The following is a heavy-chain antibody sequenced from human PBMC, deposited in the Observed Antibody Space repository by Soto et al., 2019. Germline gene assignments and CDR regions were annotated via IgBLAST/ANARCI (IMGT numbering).Heavy chain of an antibody. CDR1: GGSISSGDYY. J-gene: IGHJ4*02. D-gene: IGHD3-22*01. Sequence: SETLSLTCTVCGGSISSGDYYWSWIRQPPGKGLEWIGYIYYSGSTYYNPSLKSRVTISVDTSKNQFSLKLSSVTAADTAVYYCPRGYYDSSGYYLLDYWGQGTLVTVSS. CDR2: IYYSGST. V-gene: IGHV4-30-4*01. CDR3: PRGYYDSSGYYLLDY.